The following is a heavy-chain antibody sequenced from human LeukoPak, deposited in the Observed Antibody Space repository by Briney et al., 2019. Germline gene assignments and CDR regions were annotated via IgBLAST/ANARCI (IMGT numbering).Heavy chain of an antibody. CDR1: GYTFTNFD. J-gene: IGHJ4*02. D-gene: IGHD6-13*01. Sequence: GASVKVSCKASGYTFTNFDRNWVRQAPGQGLEWMGWMNPVSGNAGSAQKFQGRVTLTRDTSISTAYMELSSLRSDDTAFYYCARALMGAAALYWGQGTLVTASS. V-gene: IGHV1-8*01. CDR2: MNPVSGNA. CDR3: ARALMGAAALY.